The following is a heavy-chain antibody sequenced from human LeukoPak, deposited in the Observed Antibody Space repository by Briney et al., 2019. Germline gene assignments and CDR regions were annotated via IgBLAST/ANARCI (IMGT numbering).Heavy chain of an antibody. CDR1: GGSFSGYY. J-gene: IGHJ5*02. CDR2: INHSGST. D-gene: IGHD6-13*01. V-gene: IGHV4-34*01. Sequence: SETLSLTCAVYGGSFSGYYWSWIRQPPGKGLEWIGEINHSGSTNYSPSLKSRVTISVDTSKNQFSLKLSSVTAADTAVYYCARGPKLGYNWFDPWGQGTLVTVSS. CDR3: ARGPKLGYNWFDP.